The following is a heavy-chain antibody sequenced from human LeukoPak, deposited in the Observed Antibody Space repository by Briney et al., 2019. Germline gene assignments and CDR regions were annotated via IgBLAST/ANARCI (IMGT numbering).Heavy chain of an antibody. J-gene: IGHJ5*02. D-gene: IGHD3-3*01. CDR1: GGSISSGGYY. Sequence: PSQTLSLTCTVSGGSISSGGYYWSWIRQHPGKGLEWIGYIYYSGSTYYNPSLKSRVTISVDTSKNQFSLKLSSVTAADTAVYYCAGWSGFRNWFDPWGQGTLVTVSS. CDR3: AGWSGFRNWFDP. CDR2: IYYSGST. V-gene: IGHV4-31*03.